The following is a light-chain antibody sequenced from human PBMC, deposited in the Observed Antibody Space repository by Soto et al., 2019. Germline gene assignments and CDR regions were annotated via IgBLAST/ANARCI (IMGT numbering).Light chain of an antibody. Sequence: QSVLTQPHSASGTPGQRVTISCSGSSSNIGTSSVHWFQQLPGTAPKLLISTTNQRPSGVPERFSGSKSGTSASLAISGLQSEDEADYYCVAWDDSLNGHVSGTGTKLTVL. CDR2: TTN. V-gene: IGLV1-44*01. CDR3: VAWDDSLNGHV. J-gene: IGLJ1*01. CDR1: SSNIGTSS.